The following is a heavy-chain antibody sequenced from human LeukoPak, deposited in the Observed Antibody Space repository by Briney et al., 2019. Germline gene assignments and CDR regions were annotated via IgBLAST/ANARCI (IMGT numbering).Heavy chain of an antibody. Sequence: SETLSLTCTVSGDSISPHYWSWIRQSPGRGLEWIGYIYYSGRTEYSPSLRSRVTISVDTSKNHFSLKLTSLTVADTAVYYCARGPTSSGFEYRGQGTLVTVSS. J-gene: IGHJ4*02. V-gene: IGHV4-59*11. D-gene: IGHD3-10*01. CDR1: GDSISPHY. CDR2: IYYSGRT. CDR3: ARGPTSSGFEY.